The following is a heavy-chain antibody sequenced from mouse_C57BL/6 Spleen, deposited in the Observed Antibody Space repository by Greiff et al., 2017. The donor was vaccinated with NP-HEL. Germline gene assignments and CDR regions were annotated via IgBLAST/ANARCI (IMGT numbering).Heavy chain of an antibody. V-gene: IGHV1-82*01. CDR2: IYPGDGDT. CDR1: GYAFSSSW. J-gene: IGHJ4*01. Sequence: VQLQQSGPELVKPGASVKISCKASGYAFSSSWMNWVKQRPGQGLEWIGRIYPGDGDTNYNGKFKGKATLTADKSSSTAYMQLSSLTSEDSAVYFCARWWLLPMDYWGQGTSVTVSS. D-gene: IGHD2-3*01. CDR3: ARWWLLPMDY.